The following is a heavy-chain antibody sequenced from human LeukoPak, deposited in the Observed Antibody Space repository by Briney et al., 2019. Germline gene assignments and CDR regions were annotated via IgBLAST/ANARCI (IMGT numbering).Heavy chain of an antibody. J-gene: IGHJ4*02. Sequence: TETLSLTCTVSGGSISAYYWSWIRQPPGKGLEWIGYIHYSGTTNYYPSLKSRVTIALDTSKNQFSLKLNSVTAADTAVYYCARFGTSSSRFFDQWGQGTLVTVSS. V-gene: IGHV4-59*01. CDR3: ARFGTSSSRFFDQ. CDR2: IHYSGTT. CDR1: GGSISAYY. D-gene: IGHD6-6*01.